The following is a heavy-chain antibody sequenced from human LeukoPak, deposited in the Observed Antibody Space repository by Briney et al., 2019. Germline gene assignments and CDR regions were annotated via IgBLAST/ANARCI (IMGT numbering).Heavy chain of an antibody. CDR1: GFTFSPYS. D-gene: IGHD3-22*01. V-gene: IGHV3-48*01. Sequence: GGSLRLSCAASGFTFSPYSMNWVRQAPGKGLEWVSYISSSSITIFYADSVKGRFTISRDSARNSLYLQMNSLRAEDTAVYYCAAGLDYYDSSGYYWAQGTLVTVSS. CDR3: AAGLDYYDSSGYY. CDR2: ISSSSITI. J-gene: IGHJ4*02.